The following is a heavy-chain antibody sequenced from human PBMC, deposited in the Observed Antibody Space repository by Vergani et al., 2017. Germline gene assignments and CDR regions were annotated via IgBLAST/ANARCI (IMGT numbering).Heavy chain of an antibody. CDR1: GFTVSSNY. CDR3: AREDYWSGYVDY. Sequence: EVQLVESGGGLVQPGGSLRLSCAASGFTVSSNYMSWVRQAPGKGLEWVSGISWNSGSIGYADSVKGRFTISRDNAKNSLYLQMNRLRAEDTAVYYCAREDYWSGYVDYWGQGTLVTVSS. D-gene: IGHD3-3*01. J-gene: IGHJ4*02. CDR2: ISWNSGSI. V-gene: IGHV3-48*04.